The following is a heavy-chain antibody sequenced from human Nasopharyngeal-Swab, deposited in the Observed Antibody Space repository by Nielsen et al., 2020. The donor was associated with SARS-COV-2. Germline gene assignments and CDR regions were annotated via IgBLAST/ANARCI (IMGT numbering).Heavy chain of an antibody. CDR1: GFTFSSYA. CDR3: ASYSDYPDY. CDR2: ISGSGGST. J-gene: IGHJ4*02. V-gene: IGHV3-23*01. D-gene: IGHD1-26*01. Sequence: GESLKISCAASGFTFSSYAMSWVRQAPGKGLEWVSAISGSGGSTYYADSVKGRFTISRDNSKNTLYLQMNSLRAEDTAVYYCASYSDYPDYWGQGTLVTVSS.